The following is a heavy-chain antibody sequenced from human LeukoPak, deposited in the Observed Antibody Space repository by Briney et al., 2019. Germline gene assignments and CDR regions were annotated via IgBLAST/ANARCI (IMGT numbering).Heavy chain of an antibody. Sequence: GGSLRLSCAASGFTFSSYAMSWVRQAPGKGLEWVSAISGSGGSTYYADSVKGRFTISRDNAKNSLYLQMNSLRAEDTALYYCAKSTSGYSGGFDYWGQGTLVTVSS. D-gene: IGHD3-22*01. J-gene: IGHJ4*02. V-gene: IGHV3-23*01. CDR3: AKSTSGYSGGFDY. CDR1: GFTFSSYA. CDR2: ISGSGGST.